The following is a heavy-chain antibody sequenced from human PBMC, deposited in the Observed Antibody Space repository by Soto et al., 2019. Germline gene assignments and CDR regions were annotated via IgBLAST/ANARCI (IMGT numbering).Heavy chain of an antibody. CDR3: VRDPSSGYRSFDY. J-gene: IGHJ4*02. V-gene: IGHV1-46*03. D-gene: IGHD3-22*01. CDR2: INLSADRT. Sequence: ASVKVSCKASGYIFTNYYIHWVRQAPGQGLEWMGIINLSADRTSYAQKFQGRFTVTMDTSTSTVYMELGSLGSEDTAVYYCVRDPSSGYRSFDYWGQGTLVTVS. CDR1: GYIFTNYY.